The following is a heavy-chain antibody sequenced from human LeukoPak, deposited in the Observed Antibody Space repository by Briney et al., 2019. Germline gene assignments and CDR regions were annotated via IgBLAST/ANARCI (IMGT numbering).Heavy chain of an antibody. CDR2: IKRKTDGGTT. CDR1: GFTFSNAW. J-gene: IGHJ4*02. Sequence: GGSLRLSCAASGFTFSNAWMSWVRQAPGKGLEWVGRIKRKTDGGTTDYAAPAKGRFTISRDDSGNTLYLQMNSLKIEDAAVYYCTTESYSGSYTLDYWGLGTLVTVSS. CDR3: TTESYSGSYTLDY. D-gene: IGHD1-26*01. V-gene: IGHV3-15*01.